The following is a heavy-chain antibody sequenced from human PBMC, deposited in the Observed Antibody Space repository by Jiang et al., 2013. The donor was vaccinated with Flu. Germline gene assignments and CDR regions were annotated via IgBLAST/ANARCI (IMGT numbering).Heavy chain of an antibody. CDR2: ISYDGSNK. CDR1: TFSSYA. CDR3: ARDRYSSSWLFDP. V-gene: IGHV3-30-3*01. D-gene: IGHD6-13*01. J-gene: IGHJ5*02. Sequence: TFSSYAMHWVRQAPGKGLEWVAVISYDGSNKYYADSVKGRFTISRDNSKNTLYLQMNSLRAEDTAVYYCARDRYSSSWLFDPWGQGTLVTVSS.